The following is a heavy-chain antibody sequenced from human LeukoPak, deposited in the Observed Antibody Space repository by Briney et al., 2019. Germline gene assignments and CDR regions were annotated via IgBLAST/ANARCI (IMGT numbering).Heavy chain of an antibody. V-gene: IGHV3-11*01. CDR2: ISSSGSTI. J-gene: IGHJ3*02. D-gene: IGHD3-10*01. CDR3: ANPLRDYYGSGTFVTFDI. Sequence: GGSLRLSCAASGFTFSDYYMSWIRQAPGKGLEWVSYISSSGSTIYYADSVKGRFTISRDNSKNTLYLQMNSLRAEDTAVYYCANPLRDYYGSGTFVTFDIWGQGTMVTVS. CDR1: GFTFSDYY.